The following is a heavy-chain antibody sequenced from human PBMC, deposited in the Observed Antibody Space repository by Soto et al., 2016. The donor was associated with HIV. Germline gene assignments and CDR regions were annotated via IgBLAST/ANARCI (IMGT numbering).Heavy chain of an antibody. V-gene: IGHV3-74*01. CDR3: ARDRSFWSGSLYY. CDR2: INSDGSTT. D-gene: IGHD3-3*01. Sequence: EVQLVESGGGLVQPGGSLRLSCAASGFNFSSYWMHWVRQAPGKGLMWVSRINSDGSTTRYADSVKGRFTISRDNAKNTLYLQMNSLRADDTAVYYCARDRSFWSGSLYYWGQGTLVTVSS. CDR1: GFNFSSYW. J-gene: IGHJ4*02.